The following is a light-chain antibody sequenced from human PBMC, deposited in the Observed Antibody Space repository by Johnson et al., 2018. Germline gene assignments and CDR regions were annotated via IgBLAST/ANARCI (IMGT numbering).Light chain of an antibody. J-gene: IGLJ1*01. CDR2: ENN. Sequence: QSVLTQPPSVSAAPGQKVTISCSGSSSNIGNNYVSWYQQLPGTAPKLLIYENNKRPSGIPDLFSGSKSGKSATLGITGIQTGDEADYYCGTWDSSLSAGNVFGTGTKVTVL. CDR1: SSNIGNNY. CDR3: GTWDSSLSAGNV. V-gene: IGLV1-51*02.